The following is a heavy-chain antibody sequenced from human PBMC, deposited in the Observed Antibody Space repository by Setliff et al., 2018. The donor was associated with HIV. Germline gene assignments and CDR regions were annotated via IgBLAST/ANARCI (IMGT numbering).Heavy chain of an antibody. Sequence: SETLSLTCAVYGGSFSGYYWSWIRQPPGKGLEWIGEIDHGGSTSYNPSLKSRVTISVDTSKNQSSLKLSSVTAADTAVYYCAIESAGRVFDIWGQGTMVTVSS. CDR1: GGSFSGYY. J-gene: IGHJ3*02. V-gene: IGHV4-34*01. CDR3: AIESAGRVFDI. CDR2: IDHGGST.